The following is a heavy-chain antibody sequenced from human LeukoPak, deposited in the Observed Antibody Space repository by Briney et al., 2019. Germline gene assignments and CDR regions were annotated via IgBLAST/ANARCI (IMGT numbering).Heavy chain of an antibody. CDR2: IYYSGST. CDR3: ARARGWCLDY. Sequence: SETLSLTCTVSGGSISSSSYYWGWIRQPPGKGLEWIGSIYYSGSTYYNPSLKSRVTISVDTSKNQFSLKLSSVTAADTAVYYCARARGWCLDYWGQGTLVTVSS. J-gene: IGHJ4*02. V-gene: IGHV4-39*07. D-gene: IGHD2-21*01. CDR1: GGSISSSSYY.